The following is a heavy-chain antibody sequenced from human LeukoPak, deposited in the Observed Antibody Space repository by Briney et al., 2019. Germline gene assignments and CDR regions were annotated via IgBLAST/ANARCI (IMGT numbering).Heavy chain of an antibody. CDR3: ARGNVGPYDNSGYYSFDY. Sequence: ASVKVSCKASGYTFTGYYMHWVRQAPGQGLEWMGWINPNSGGTNYAQKFQGRVTMTRDTSISTAYMELSRLRSDDTAVYYCARGNVGPYDNSGYYSFDYWGQGTLVTVSS. J-gene: IGHJ4*02. V-gene: IGHV1-2*02. CDR2: INPNSGGT. D-gene: IGHD3-22*01. CDR1: GYTFTGYY.